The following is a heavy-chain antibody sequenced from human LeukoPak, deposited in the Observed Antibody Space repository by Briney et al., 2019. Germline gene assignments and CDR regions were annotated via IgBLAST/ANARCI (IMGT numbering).Heavy chain of an antibody. D-gene: IGHD6-13*01. CDR3: TTGYSSSWYVWYFDL. J-gene: IGHJ2*01. CDR2: ISYDGSNK. V-gene: IGHV3-30-3*01. CDR1: GFTFSSYA. Sequence: PGGSLRLSCAASGFTFSSYAMHWVRQAPGKGLEWVAVISYDGSNKYYADSVKGRFTISRDNSKNTLYLQMNSLRAEDTAVYYCTTGYSSSWYVWYFDLWGRGTLVTVSS.